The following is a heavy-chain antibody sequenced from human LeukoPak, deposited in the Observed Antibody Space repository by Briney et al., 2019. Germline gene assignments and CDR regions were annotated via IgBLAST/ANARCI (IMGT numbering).Heavy chain of an antibody. Sequence: SETLSLTCTVSGGSISSSSYYWGWLRQPPGKGLEWIGSIYYSGSTYYNPSLKSRVTISVDTSKNQFSLKLSSVTAADTAVYYCARRGYSYGSDYYYYMDVWGKGTTVTVSS. CDR2: IYYSGST. V-gene: IGHV4-39*07. CDR3: ARRGYSYGSDYYYYMDV. D-gene: IGHD5-18*01. J-gene: IGHJ6*03. CDR1: GGSISSSSYY.